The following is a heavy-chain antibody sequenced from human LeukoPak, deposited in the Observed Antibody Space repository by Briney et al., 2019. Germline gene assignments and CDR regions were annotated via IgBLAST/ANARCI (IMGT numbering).Heavy chain of an antibody. J-gene: IGHJ4*02. Sequence: ASEKLSCKASGYTFTSNGNSWVRQAPGQGLERMGWISAYNGNTNYAQKLQGRVTMTRDTSISTAYMELSRLRFDDTAVYYCASGSSFDSSGRGFDYWGQGTLVTVSS. CDR1: GYTFTSNG. D-gene: IGHD3-22*01. CDR2: ISAYNGNT. CDR3: ASGSSFDSSGRGFDY. V-gene: IGHV1-18*01.